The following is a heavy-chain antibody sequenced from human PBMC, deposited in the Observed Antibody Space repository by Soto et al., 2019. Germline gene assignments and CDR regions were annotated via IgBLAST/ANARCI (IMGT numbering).Heavy chain of an antibody. D-gene: IGHD3-10*01. V-gene: IGHV3-11*05. Sequence: QVQLVESGGGLVKPGGSLRLSCAASGFTFSDYYMSWIRQAPGKGLERVSYISSSSSYTNYADSVKGRFTISRDNAKNSLYLQMNSLRAEDTAVYYCARDRLWFGESGAFDIWGQGTMVTVSS. CDR3: ARDRLWFGESGAFDI. J-gene: IGHJ3*02. CDR1: GFTFSDYY. CDR2: ISSSSSYT.